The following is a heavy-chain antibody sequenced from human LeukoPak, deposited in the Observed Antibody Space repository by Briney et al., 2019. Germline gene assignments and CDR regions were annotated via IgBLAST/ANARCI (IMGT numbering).Heavy chain of an antibody. V-gene: IGHV3-7*01. CDR3: ASGGTITIFGVVI. CDR1: GFTFSSYW. D-gene: IGHD3-3*01. Sequence: GGSLRLSCAASGFTFSSYWMSWVRQAPGKGLEWVANIKQDGSEKYYVDSVKGRFTISRDNAKNSLYLQMNSLRAEDTAVYYCASGGTITIFGVVIWGQGTLVTVSS. J-gene: IGHJ4*02. CDR2: IKQDGSEK.